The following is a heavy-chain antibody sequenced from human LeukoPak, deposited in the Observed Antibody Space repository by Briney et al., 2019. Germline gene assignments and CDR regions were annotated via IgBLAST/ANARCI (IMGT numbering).Heavy chain of an antibody. Sequence: ASVKVSCKASGYTFTSYGISRVRQAPGQGLEWMGWISAYNGNTNYAQKLQGRVTMTTDTSTSTAYMELRSLRSDDTAVYYCARVEVIAYYFDYWGQGTLVTVSS. CDR2: ISAYNGNT. V-gene: IGHV1-18*01. D-gene: IGHD3-16*02. CDR3: ARVEVIAYYFDY. J-gene: IGHJ4*02. CDR1: GYTFTSYG.